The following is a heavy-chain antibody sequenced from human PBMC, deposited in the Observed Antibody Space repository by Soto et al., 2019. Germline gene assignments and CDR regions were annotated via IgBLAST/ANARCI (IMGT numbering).Heavy chain of an antibody. D-gene: IGHD2-8*02. CDR1: GFTFSDYS. Sequence: EVQLVESGGGLVQPGGSLRLSCAASGFTFSDYSMNWVRQAPGKGLEWVSYYSRSSGFIYYADSVKGRFTVSRDNAKNSLYLQMNNLTDEDTAVYYVVRDGYCTCRLCDTDFCDHWDRGSLASFSS. CDR2: YSRSSGFI. CDR3: VRDGYCTCRLCDTDFCDH. J-gene: IGHJ4*02. V-gene: IGHV3-48*02.